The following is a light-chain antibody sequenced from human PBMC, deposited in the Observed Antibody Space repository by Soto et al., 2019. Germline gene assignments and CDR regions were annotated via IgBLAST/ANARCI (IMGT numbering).Light chain of an antibody. Sequence: ETVLTEAPGTPPVSSGEKATLCFXXSQSVISSYLAWYQQKPGQAPSLLIYGASSRATGIPDRFSGRGSGTDFTLTISRLEPEDFAVYYCQQYGSSPITFGQGTRLEIK. CDR1: QSVISSY. J-gene: IGKJ5*01. CDR2: GAS. V-gene: IGKV3-20*01. CDR3: QQYGSSPIT.